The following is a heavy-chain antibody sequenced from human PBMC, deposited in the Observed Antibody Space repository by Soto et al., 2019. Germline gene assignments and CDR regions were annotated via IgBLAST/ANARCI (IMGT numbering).Heavy chain of an antibody. Sequence: SETLSLTCTVSGGSISSSSYYWGWIRQPPXKGLEWIGSIYYSGSTYYNPSLKSRVTISVDTSKNQFSLKLSSVTAADTAVYYCASSGSGSFLYYYYGMDVWGQGTTVTVSS. CDR1: GGSISSSSYY. J-gene: IGHJ6*02. D-gene: IGHD3-10*01. V-gene: IGHV4-39*01. CDR3: ASSGSGSFLYYYYGMDV. CDR2: IYYSGST.